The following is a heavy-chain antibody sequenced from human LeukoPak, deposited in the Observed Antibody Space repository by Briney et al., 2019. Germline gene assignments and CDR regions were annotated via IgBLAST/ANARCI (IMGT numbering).Heavy chain of an antibody. D-gene: IGHD5-12*01. CDR3: AREGTRGYSGYDRYFDY. CDR1: GFTFRTSG. J-gene: IGHJ4*02. V-gene: IGHV3-66*01. Sequence: GGSLRLSCAASGFTFRTSGMNWVRQAPGKGLEWVSVIYSGGSTYYADSVKGRFTISRDNARNSLYLQMNSLRAEDTAVYYCAREGTRGYSGYDRYFDYWGQGTLVTVSS. CDR2: IYSGGST.